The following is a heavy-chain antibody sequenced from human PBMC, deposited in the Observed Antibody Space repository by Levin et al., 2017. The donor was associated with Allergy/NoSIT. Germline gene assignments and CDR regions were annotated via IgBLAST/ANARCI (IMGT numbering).Heavy chain of an antibody. D-gene: IGHD3-22*01. CDR2: ISYDGSNK. J-gene: IGHJ4*02. CDR1: GFTFSSYA. CDR3: ASGGGYYYDSSGY. Sequence: GESLKISCAASGFTFSSYAMHWVRQAPGKGPEWVAVISYDGSNKYYADSVKGRFTISRDNSKNTLYLQMNSLRAEDTAVYYCASGGGYYYDSSGYWGQGTLVTVSS. V-gene: IGHV3-30*04.